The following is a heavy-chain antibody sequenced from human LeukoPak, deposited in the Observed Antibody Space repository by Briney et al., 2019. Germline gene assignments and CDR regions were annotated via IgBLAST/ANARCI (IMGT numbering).Heavy chain of an antibody. CDR2: ISGSGGST. V-gene: IGHV3-23*01. J-gene: IGHJ3*02. CDR3: AKGPNVWLTPIAFDS. D-gene: IGHD3-16*01. CDR1: GFTFSSYA. Sequence: GGSLRLSCAVSGFTFSSYAVSWVRQAPGKGLEWVSGISGSGGSTYYAHSVKGRFHISRDNSQNPLYVQTNSLKAEDTAVYYWAKGPNVWLTPIAFDSRGQGAKVTVSS.